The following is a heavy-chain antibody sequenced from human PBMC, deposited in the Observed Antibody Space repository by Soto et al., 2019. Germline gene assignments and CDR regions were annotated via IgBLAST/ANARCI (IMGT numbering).Heavy chain of an antibody. CDR3: VRTIVGATKGGWFDP. Sequence: EVQLSESGGALVQPGGSLRLSCTASGFTFSSYTMSWVRQAPGKGLEWVSSFSGRDATTYYADSVKGRFTISRDNSKNTLYLQMNSLRAEDTALYFCVRTIVGATKGGWFDPWGQGALVTVSS. J-gene: IGHJ5*02. V-gene: IGHV3-23*01. D-gene: IGHD1-26*01. CDR2: FSGRDATT. CDR1: GFTFSSYT.